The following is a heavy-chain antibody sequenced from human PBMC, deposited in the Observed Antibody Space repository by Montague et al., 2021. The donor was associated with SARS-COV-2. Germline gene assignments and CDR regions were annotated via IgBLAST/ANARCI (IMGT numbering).Heavy chain of an antibody. CDR2: IYYSGSA. J-gene: IGHJ3*02. V-gene: IGHV4-34*01. Sequence: SETLSLTCAVYGGSFSGYYWGWIRQPPGKGLEWIGTIYYSGSAYYNPTLKSRVTISVDTSKDQFSLKLNSVTATDTAVYYCARMESTRGVIIRGPFHIWGQGTKVTVSS. D-gene: IGHD3-10*01. CDR3: ARMESTRGVIIRGPFHI. CDR1: GGSFSGYY.